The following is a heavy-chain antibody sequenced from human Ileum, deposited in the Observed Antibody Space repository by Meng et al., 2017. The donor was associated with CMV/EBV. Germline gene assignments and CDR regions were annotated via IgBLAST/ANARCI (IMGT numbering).Heavy chain of an antibody. D-gene: IGHD4-17*01. J-gene: IGHJ4*02. V-gene: IGHV4-4*07. CDR3: AREENTVNQFEY. Sequence: QVHLQGSGPGLVKPSETLSLTCAVSGGSISTYYWTWVRQPAGKGLEWIGRINAGGSTNDNPSLKSRVTMSVDTSKNQFSLKVTSVTAADTAVYYCAREENTVNQFEYWGQGTLVTASS. CDR1: GGSISTYY. CDR2: INAGGST.